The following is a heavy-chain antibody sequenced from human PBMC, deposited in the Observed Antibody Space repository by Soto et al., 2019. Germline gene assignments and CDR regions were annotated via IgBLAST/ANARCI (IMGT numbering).Heavy chain of an antibody. J-gene: IGHJ4*02. Sequence: PGGSLRLSCAASGFTFSSYAMSWVRQAPGKGLEWVSAISGSGGSTYYADSVKGRFTISRDNTKDTLYLQMNSLRAEDTAGYYCAKDRGYTAMMTLSNWGQGTLVTVSS. CDR2: ISGSGGST. CDR1: GFTFSSYA. V-gene: IGHV3-23*01. D-gene: IGHD5-18*01. CDR3: AKDRGYTAMMTLSN.